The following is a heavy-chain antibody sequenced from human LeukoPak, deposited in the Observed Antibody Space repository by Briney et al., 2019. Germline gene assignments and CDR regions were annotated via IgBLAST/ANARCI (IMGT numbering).Heavy chain of an antibody. CDR2: IYYSGST. J-gene: IGHJ5*02. CDR3: ARQEEGNWFDP. Sequence: PSETLSLTCTVSGGSISSYYWSWIRQPPGKGLEWIGYIYYSGSTNYNPSLKSRVTISVDTSKNQFSLKLSSVTAADTAVYYCARQEEGNWFDPWGQGTLVTVSS. V-gene: IGHV4-59*08. CDR1: GGSISSYY.